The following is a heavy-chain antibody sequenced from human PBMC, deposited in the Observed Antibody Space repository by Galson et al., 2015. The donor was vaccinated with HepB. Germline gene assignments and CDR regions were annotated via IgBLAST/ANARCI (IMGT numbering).Heavy chain of an antibody. D-gene: IGHD2-2*01. J-gene: IGHJ5*02. V-gene: IGHV1-46*01. CDR2: INPSGGST. CDR3: ARVPVEVVVPAANPGGFDP. CDR1: GYTFTSYY. Sequence: SVKVSCKASGYTFTSYYMHWVRQAPGQGLEWMGIINPSGGSTSYAQKFQGRVTMTRDTSTSTVYMELSSLRSEDTAVYYCARVPVEVVVPAANPGGFDPWGQGTLVTVSS.